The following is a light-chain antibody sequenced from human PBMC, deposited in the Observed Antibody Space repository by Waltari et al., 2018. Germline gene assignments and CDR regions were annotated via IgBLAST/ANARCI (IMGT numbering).Light chain of an antibody. CDR1: QSLVRSDGNTY. V-gene: IGKV2-30*02. CDR2: KVS. J-gene: IGKJ2*01. Sequence: DVVMTQSPLSLPVTLGQPASISCKSSQSLVRSDGNTYLQWFHQRPGQSPRRLIYKVSTRESGVPDRFSGSGSGTDFTLKISRVEAEDVGVYYCMRGTHWPYTFGQGTKLDIK. CDR3: MRGTHWPYT.